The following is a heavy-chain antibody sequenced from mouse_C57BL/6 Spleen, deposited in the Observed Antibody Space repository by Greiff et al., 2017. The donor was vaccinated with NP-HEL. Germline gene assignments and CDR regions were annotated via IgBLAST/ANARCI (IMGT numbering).Heavy chain of an antibody. CDR3: ARYLLEYFDV. J-gene: IGHJ1*03. CDR2: IYWDDDK. CDR1: GFSLSTSGMG. V-gene: IGHV8-12*01. Sequence: TLKESGPGILQSSQTLSLTCSFSGFSLSTSGMGVSWIRQPSGKGLEWLAHIYWDDDKRYNPSLKSRLTISKDTSRNQVFLKITSVDTADTATYYCARYLLEYFDVWGTGTTVTVSS.